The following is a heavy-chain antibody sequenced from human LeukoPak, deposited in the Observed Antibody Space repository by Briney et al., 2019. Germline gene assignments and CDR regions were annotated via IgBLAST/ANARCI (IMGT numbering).Heavy chain of an antibody. CDR1: GGSIGSSSYY. J-gene: IGHJ3*02. D-gene: IGHD4-23*01. Sequence: PSETLSLTCTVSGGSIGSSSYYWGWIRQPPGKGLEWIGSIYYSGSTYYNPSLKSRVTISVDTSKNQFSLKLSSVTAADTAVYYCAGGRVKDAFDIWGQGTMVTVSS. V-gene: IGHV4-39*01. CDR3: AGGRVKDAFDI. CDR2: IYYSGST.